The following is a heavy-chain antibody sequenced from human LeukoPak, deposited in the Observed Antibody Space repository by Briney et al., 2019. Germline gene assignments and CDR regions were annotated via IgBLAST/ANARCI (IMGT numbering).Heavy chain of an antibody. J-gene: IGHJ4*02. Sequence: SETLSLTCTVSGGSISSSSYSWGWIRQPPGKGLEWIGSIYYSGSTYYNPSLRSRVTISVDTSKNQFSLKLSSVTASDTAVYYCATRGNEVEAISFAYWGQGTLVTVSS. V-gene: IGHV4-39*01. CDR3: ATRGNEVEAISFAY. CDR1: GGSISSSSYS. CDR2: IYYSGST. D-gene: IGHD1-26*01.